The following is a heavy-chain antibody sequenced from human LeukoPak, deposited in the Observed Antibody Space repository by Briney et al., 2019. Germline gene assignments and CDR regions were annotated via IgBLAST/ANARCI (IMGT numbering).Heavy chain of an antibody. CDR2: IYTSGST. V-gene: IGHV4-4*07. CDR1: GCSISSYY. CDR3: ARDLDLGGFGEFGTDDAFDI. D-gene: IGHD3-10*01. J-gene: IGHJ3*02. Sequence: KPSETLSLTCTVSGCSISSYYWSWIRQPAGKGLEWIGRIYTSGSTNYNPSLKSRVTMSVDTSKNQFSLKLSSVTAADTAVYYCARDLDLGGFGEFGTDDAFDIWGQGTMVTVSS.